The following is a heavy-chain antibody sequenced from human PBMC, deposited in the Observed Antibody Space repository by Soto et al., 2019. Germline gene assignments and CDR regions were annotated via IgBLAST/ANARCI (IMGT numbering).Heavy chain of an antibody. D-gene: IGHD2-8*01. V-gene: IGHV3-74*01. CDR3: ARVPTGKYGVWNY. J-gene: IGHJ4*02. CDR1: GFTFSSYW. CDR2: ISPGGSVI. Sequence: EEQLVESGGGLVQPGGSLRLSCSASGFTFSSYWMHWVRQAPGKGLVWVSRISPGGSVITYADSVKGRFTISRDNAKNTLYMKMNSLRGDDRAVYYCARVPTGKYGVWNYWGQGTLVTVSS.